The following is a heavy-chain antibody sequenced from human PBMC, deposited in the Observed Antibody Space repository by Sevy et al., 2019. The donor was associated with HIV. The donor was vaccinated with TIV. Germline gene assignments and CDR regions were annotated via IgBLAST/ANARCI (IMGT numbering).Heavy chain of an antibody. V-gene: IGHV3-7*03. Sequence: GGSLRLSCAASGFTFDYYWMNWVRQAPGKGLEWVANIKDDGSEKHYVDSVKGRISISRDNAKNHLYVKMNSLRVEVTAVYYCVRTYDSTGYGNFRDGIFDIWGQGTKVTVSS. CDR1: GFTFDYYW. CDR3: VRTYDSTGYGNFRDGIFDI. D-gene: IGHD3-22*01. J-gene: IGHJ3*02. CDR2: IKDDGSEK.